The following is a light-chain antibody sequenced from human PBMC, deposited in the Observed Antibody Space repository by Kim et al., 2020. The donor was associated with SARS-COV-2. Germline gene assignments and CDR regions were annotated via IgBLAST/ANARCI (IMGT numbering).Light chain of an antibody. CDR2: NDV. CDR1: NIGDKG. V-gene: IGLV3-21*02. J-gene: IGLJ2*01. CDR3: QVWDRNSDNVI. Sequence: APGQTARSPCGGDNIGDKGVHWYQQKPGQAPVMVIFNDVDRPSGIPERFSGTNSGNTATLTISRVEAGDEADYYCQVWDRNSDNVIFAAGNTLTVL.